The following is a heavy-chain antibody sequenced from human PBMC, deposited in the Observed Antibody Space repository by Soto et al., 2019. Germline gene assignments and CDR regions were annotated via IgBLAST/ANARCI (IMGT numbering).Heavy chain of an antibody. CDR3: ARYYYGSGSYYNYYYGMDV. Sequence: SQTLSLTCTVSGGSISSYYWSWIRQPPGKGLEWIGYIYYSGSTNYNPSLKSRVTISVDTSKNQFSLKLSSVTAADTAVYYCARYYYGSGSYYNYYYGMDVWGQGTTVTVSS. J-gene: IGHJ6*02. V-gene: IGHV4-59*01. CDR1: GGSISSYY. CDR2: IYYSGST. D-gene: IGHD3-10*01.